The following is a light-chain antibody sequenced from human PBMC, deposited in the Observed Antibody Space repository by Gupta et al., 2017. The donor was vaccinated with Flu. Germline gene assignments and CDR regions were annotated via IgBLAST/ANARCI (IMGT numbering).Light chain of an antibody. CDR2: GAS. Sequence: LVLTQSPGTLSFSPGESATLSCRASHSLSTNFLAWYQQKPGQAPRLLIYGASSRATGIPYRFSGSGSGTDFTLTITRVDPEDFAVYYCQQDGSAFLIFGQGTKLEIK. V-gene: IGKV3-20*01. J-gene: IGKJ2*01. CDR3: QQDGSAFLI. CDR1: HSLSTNF.